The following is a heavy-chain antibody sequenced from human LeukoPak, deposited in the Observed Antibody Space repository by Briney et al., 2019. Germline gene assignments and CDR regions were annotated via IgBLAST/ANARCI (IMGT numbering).Heavy chain of an antibody. CDR2: ISPTGSTT. J-gene: IGHJ4*02. V-gene: IGHV3-74*01. D-gene: IGHD2-2*01. CDR3: ARAMDY. CDR1: GFSFSGHW. Sequence: PGGSLRLSCTASGFSFSGHWMHWARQLPGKGLVWVSRISPTGSTTSYADSVKGRFTVSRDNAKNTLYLQVNNLRAEDTAVYYCARAMDYWGQGTLVTVSS.